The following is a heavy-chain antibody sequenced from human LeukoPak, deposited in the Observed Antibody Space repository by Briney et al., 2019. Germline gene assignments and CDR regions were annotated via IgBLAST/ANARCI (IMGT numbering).Heavy chain of an antibody. V-gene: IGHV3-66*01. CDR2: IYSGGST. D-gene: IGHD5-12*01. J-gene: IGHJ6*03. Sequence: PGGSLRLSCAASGFTVSSNYMSWVRQAPGKGLEWVSVIYSGGSTYYADSVKGRFTISRDNAKNSLYLQMNSLRAEDTAVYYCARVRYSGYGYYYYYMDVWGKGTTVTISS. CDR3: ARVRYSGYGYYYYYMDV. CDR1: GFTVSSNY.